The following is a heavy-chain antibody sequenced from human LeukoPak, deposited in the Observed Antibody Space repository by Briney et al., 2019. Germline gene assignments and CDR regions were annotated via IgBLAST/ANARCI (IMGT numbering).Heavy chain of an antibody. CDR3: ARDYDGSYCYFDY. D-gene: IGHD3-22*01. V-gene: IGHV3-21*01. CDR1: GFTFSSYT. CDR2: ISSGSSSI. Sequence: KPGGSLRLSCAASGFTFSSYTMNWVRQAPGRGLEWVSSISSGSSSIYYADPVKGRFTISGDNAKNSLYLQMNSLRAEDTAVYYCARDYDGSYCYFDYWGQGTLVTVSS. J-gene: IGHJ4*02.